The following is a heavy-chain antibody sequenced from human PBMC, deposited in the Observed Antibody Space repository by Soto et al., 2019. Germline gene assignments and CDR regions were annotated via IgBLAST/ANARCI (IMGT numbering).Heavy chain of an antibody. CDR1: GFSLRNARMG. CDR3: ARMLAVNYYYYYVDV. Sequence: QVTLKESGPVLVKPTETLTLTCTVSGFSLRNARMGVSWIRQPPGKALEWLAHIFSSDEKSYNTSLKGRVTLSKDTSKSQVVLTMTYVDLVDTATYFCARMLAVNYYYYYVDVWGEGTTVTVSS. J-gene: IGHJ6*03. D-gene: IGHD3-22*01. CDR2: IFSSDEK. V-gene: IGHV2-26*01.